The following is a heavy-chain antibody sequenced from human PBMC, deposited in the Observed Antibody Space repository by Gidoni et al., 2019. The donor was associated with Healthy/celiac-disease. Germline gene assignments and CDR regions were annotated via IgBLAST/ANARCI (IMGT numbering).Heavy chain of an antibody. D-gene: IGHD2-15*01. CDR3: AKIPRYCSGGSCSSGGYFDY. CDR1: AFTFSSYG. J-gene: IGHJ4*02. CDR2: IRYDGSYR. V-gene: IGHV3-30*02. Sequence: QVQLVESGGGVVQPGGSLRLSCAASAFTFSSYGMHWVRQAPGKGLEWVAFIRYDGSYRYYADSVKGRFTISRDNSKNMVYLQMNSVRAEDTAVYYCAKIPRYCSGGSCSSGGYFDYWGQGTLVTVSS.